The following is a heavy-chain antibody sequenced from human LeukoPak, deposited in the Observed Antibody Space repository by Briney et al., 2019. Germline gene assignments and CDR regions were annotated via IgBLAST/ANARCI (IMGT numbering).Heavy chain of an antibody. CDR2: INYSGST. D-gene: IGHD3-3*01. Sequence: SETLSLTCTVSGGSINNYYWTWIRQPPGKELEWIGNINYSGSTNCNPSLESRVTISVDSSKNQSSLKLGSVTAADTAVYYCARGRYNLGYYFDSWGLGTLVTVSS. CDR1: GGSINNYY. CDR3: ARGRYNLGYYFDS. V-gene: IGHV4-59*01. J-gene: IGHJ4*02.